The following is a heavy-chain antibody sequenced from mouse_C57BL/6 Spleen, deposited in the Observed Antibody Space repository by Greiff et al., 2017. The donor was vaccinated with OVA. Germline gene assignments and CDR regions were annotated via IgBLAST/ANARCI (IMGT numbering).Heavy chain of an antibody. D-gene: IGHD4-1*01. CDR1: GFTFSDYG. V-gene: IGHV5-17*01. CDR3: ARGLGRGY. J-gene: IGHJ2*01. Sequence: DVQLVESGGGLVKPGGSLKLSCAASGFTFSDYGMHWVRQAPEKGLEWVAYISSGSSTIYYADTVKGRFTISRDNAKNTLFLQSTSLRSEDTAMYYCARGLGRGYWGQGTTLTGSS. CDR2: ISSGSSTI.